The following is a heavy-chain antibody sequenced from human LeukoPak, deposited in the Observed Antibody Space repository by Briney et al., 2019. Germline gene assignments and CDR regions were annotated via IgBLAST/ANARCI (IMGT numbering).Heavy chain of an antibody. CDR2: IYYSGST. D-gene: IGHD6-13*01. V-gene: IGHV4-59*01. Sequence: SETLSLTCTVSGGSISSYYWSWIRQPPGNGLEWIGYIYYSGSTNYNPSLKSRVTISVDTSKNQFSLKLSSVTAADTAVYYCARDAGSSWPYDAFDIWGQGTMVTVSS. J-gene: IGHJ3*02. CDR3: ARDAGSSWPYDAFDI. CDR1: GGSISSYY.